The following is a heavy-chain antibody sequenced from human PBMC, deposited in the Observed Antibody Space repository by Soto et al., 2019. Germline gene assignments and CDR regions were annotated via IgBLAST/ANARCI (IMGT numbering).Heavy chain of an antibody. CDR3: ARGHVVVVPAAIQVAFDP. D-gene: IGHD2-2*02. Sequence: GASVKVSCKASGGTLGSYSVSWVRQAPVQGLERMGWMNPNSGNTGYAQKFQGRVTMTRNTSISTAYMELSSLRSEDTAVYYCARGHVVVVPAAIQVAFDPWGQGTLVTVSS. J-gene: IGHJ5*02. CDR1: GGTLGSYS. CDR2: MNPNSGNT. V-gene: IGHV1-8*02.